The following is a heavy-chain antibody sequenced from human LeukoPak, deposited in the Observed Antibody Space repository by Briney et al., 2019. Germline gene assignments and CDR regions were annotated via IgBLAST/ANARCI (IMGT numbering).Heavy chain of an antibody. Sequence: SQTLSLTCTVSGGSISGGGYYWSWIRQHPGKGLEWIGYIYYSGSTYYNPSLKSRVTISVDTSKNQFSLKLSSVTAADTAVYYCARGGAAAISYWGQGTLVTVSS. J-gene: IGHJ4*02. CDR2: IYYSGST. CDR3: ARGGAAAISY. CDR1: GGSISGGGYY. D-gene: IGHD2-2*02. V-gene: IGHV4-31*03.